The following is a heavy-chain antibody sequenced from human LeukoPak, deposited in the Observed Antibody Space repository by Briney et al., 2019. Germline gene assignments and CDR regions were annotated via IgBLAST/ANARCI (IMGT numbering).Heavy chain of an antibody. CDR3: ARDRVGSSWAEFDH. Sequence: PGGSLRLSRAASGFTFSIYAMHWVRQAPGKGLEYVASISSNGVSTSYANSVKGRFTISRDNSKNTLYLQMGSLRGEDMAFNYCARDRVGSSWAEFDHWGQGTLVTVSS. J-gene: IGHJ4*02. D-gene: IGHD6-13*01. CDR1: GFTFSIYA. CDR2: ISSNGVST. V-gene: IGHV3-64*01.